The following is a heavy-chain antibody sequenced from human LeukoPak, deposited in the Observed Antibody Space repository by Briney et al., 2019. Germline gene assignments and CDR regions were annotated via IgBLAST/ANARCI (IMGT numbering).Heavy chain of an antibody. CDR2: IWYDRSKT. V-gene: IGHV3-33*01. D-gene: IGHD2-2*01. CDR1: GFTFRSHG. J-gene: IGHJ4*02. CDR3: ARRVVVPAAPYYFDY. Sequence: GGSLRLSCAASGFTFRSHGMHWVRQTPGKGLEWLAVIWYDRSKTYYADSVKGRFTISRDNSKNTVDLQMDSLRAEDTAVYYCARRVVVPAAPYYFDYWGQGTLVTVSS.